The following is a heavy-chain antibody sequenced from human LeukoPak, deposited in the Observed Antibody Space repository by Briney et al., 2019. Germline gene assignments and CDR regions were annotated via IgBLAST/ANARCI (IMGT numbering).Heavy chain of an antibody. Sequence: SETLSLTCAVYGGSFSGYDWSWIRQPPGKGLEWIGEINHSGSTNYNPSLKSRVTISVDTSKNQFSLKLSSVTAADTAVYYCARSPGIAVAGYFDYWGQGTLVTVSS. D-gene: IGHD6-19*01. CDR1: GGSFSGYD. J-gene: IGHJ4*02. V-gene: IGHV4-34*01. CDR2: INHSGST. CDR3: ARSPGIAVAGYFDY.